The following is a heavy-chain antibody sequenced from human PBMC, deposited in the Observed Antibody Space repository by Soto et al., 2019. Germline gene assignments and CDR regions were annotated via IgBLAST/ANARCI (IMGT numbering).Heavy chain of an antibody. D-gene: IGHD6-6*01. CDR1: GGSITTVGYS. V-gene: IGHV4-30-2*01. CDR2: IFHSGIS. J-gene: IGHJ4*02. CDR3: ARRISARTYYFDY. Sequence: PSETLSLTCAVSGGSITTVGYSWSWIRQPPGKGLEWIVYIFHSGISYSNPSLKGRVTMSVDGSKNRFSLRLSSVTAADTAVYYCARRISARTYYFDYWGQGTLVTVSS.